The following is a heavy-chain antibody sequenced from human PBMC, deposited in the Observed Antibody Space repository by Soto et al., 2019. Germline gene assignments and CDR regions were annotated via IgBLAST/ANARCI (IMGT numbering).Heavy chain of an antibody. CDR1: GGSFSGYY. CDR2: INHSGST. CDR3: ARGILGGFGR. J-gene: IGHJ4*02. V-gene: IGHV4-34*01. Sequence: LSLTCAVYGGSFSGYYWSGIRQPPGKGLEWIGEINHSGSTNYNPSLKSRVTISVDTSKNQFSLKLSSVTAADTAVYYCARGILGGFGRWGQGTLVTVSS. D-gene: IGHD2-21*01.